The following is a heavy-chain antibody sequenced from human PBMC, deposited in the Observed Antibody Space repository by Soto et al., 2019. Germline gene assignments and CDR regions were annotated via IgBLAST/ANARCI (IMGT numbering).Heavy chain of an antibody. CDR2: INAGNGNT. Sequence: ASVKVSCKASGYTFTNYAMHWVRQAPGQRLEWMGWINAGNGNTKYSQKFQGRVTITRDTSASTAYMELSSLRSEDTAVYYCARAAYYYDSSGYYPGDYWGQGSLVTVSS. D-gene: IGHD3-22*01. CDR3: ARAAYYYDSSGYYPGDY. V-gene: IGHV1-3*01. J-gene: IGHJ4*02. CDR1: GYTFTNYA.